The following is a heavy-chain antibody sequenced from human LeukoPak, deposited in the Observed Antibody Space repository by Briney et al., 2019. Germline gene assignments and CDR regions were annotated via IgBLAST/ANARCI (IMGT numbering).Heavy chain of an antibody. D-gene: IGHD3-22*01. CDR3: ARPPRRSYYDSSGYLDAFDI. Sequence: GESLKISCKGSGYSFNMYWIGWVRQMPGKGLEWMGIIYPDDSHTRYSPSFQGQVTISADKSISTAYLQWSSLKASDTAMYYCARPPRRSYYDSSGYLDAFDIWGQGTMVTVSS. J-gene: IGHJ3*02. V-gene: IGHV5-51*01. CDR1: GYSFNMYW. CDR2: IYPDDSHT.